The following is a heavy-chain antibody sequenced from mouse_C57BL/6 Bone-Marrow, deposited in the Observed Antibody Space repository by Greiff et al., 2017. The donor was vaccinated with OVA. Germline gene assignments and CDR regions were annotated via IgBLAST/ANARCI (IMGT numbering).Heavy chain of an antibody. J-gene: IGHJ3*01. D-gene: IGHD3-2*02. Sequence: QVQLQHPGAELVKPGASVKMSCKASGYTFTSYWITWVKQRPGQGLEWIGDIYPGSGSTNYNEKFKSKATLTVDTSSSTAYMQLSSLTSEGSAVYDCASDSSGPAWFAYWGQGTRVTVSA. CDR1: GYTFTSYW. CDR2: IYPGSGST. V-gene: IGHV1-55*01. CDR3: ASDSSGPAWFAY.